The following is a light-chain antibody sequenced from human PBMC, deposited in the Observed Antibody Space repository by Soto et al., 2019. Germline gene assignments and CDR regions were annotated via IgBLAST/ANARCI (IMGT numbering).Light chain of an antibody. J-gene: IGKJ1*01. CDR2: SAF. Sequence: EIVLTQSPATLSLSPGERATLSCRASQSISNNLAWYQQKPGQAPRLVIYSAFTSATGIPDRFSGSGSGTNFALTISRLEPEDFATYYCQQSYSTPTFGQGTQVDIK. V-gene: IGKV3D-15*01. CDR3: QQSYSTPT. CDR1: QSISNN.